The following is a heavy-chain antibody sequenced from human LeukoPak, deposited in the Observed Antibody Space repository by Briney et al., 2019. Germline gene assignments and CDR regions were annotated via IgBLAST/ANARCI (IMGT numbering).Heavy chain of an antibody. Sequence: SETLSLTCAVSGGSISSGGYSWSWIRQPPGKGLEWIGYIYHSGSTYYNPSLKSRVTISVDRSKNQFSLKLSSVTAADTAVYYCARVLGPDAFDIWGQGTMVTASS. V-gene: IGHV4-30-2*01. CDR1: GGSISSGGYS. CDR2: IYHSGST. CDR3: ARVLGPDAFDI. J-gene: IGHJ3*02.